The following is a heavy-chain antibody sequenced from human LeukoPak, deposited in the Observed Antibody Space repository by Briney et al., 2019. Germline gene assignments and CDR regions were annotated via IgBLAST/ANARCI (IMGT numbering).Heavy chain of an antibody. CDR3: ARGGDYGDYVFHY. J-gene: IGHJ4*02. CDR1: GGSFSDYY. Sequence: SETLSLTCAVYGGSFSDYYWTWIRQPPGRGLEWIGEIYHSGSTNYNPSLKSRVTISVDTSKNQFSLKLYSVTAADTAVYYCARGGDYGDYVFHYWGQGTLVTVSS. CDR2: IYHSGST. D-gene: IGHD4-17*01. V-gene: IGHV4-34*01.